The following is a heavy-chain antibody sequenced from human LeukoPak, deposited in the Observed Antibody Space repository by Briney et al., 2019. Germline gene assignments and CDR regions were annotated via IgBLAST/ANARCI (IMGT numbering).Heavy chain of an antibody. CDR2: IWYDGSNK. CDR1: GFTFSSYG. V-gene: IGHV3-33*01. Sequence: GRSLRLSCAASGFTFSSYGMHGVRQAPGKGLEGVAVIWYDGSNKYYADSVKGRFTISRDNSKNTLYLQMNSLRAEDTAVYYCARDGPHPRDPNNWFDPWGQGTLVTVSS. CDR3: ARDGPHPRDPNNWFDP. J-gene: IGHJ5*02.